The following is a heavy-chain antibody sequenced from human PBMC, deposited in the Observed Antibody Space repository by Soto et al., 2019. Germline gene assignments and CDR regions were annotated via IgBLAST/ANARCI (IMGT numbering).Heavy chain of an antibody. Sequence: SETLSLTCTVSGGSISSGDYYWSWIRQPPGKGLEWIGYIYYSGSTYYNPSLKSRVTISVDTSKNQFSLKLSSVTAADTAVYYCAREGSSGWYEDYWGQGTLVTVSS. CDR1: GGSISSGDYY. J-gene: IGHJ4*02. CDR3: AREGSSGWYEDY. V-gene: IGHV4-30-4*01. CDR2: IYYSGST. D-gene: IGHD6-19*01.